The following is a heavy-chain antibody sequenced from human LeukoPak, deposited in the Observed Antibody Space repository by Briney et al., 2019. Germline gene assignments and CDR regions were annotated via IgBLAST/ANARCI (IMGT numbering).Heavy chain of an antibody. D-gene: IGHD3-9*01. Sequence: SETLSLTCTVSGGSISSYYWSWIRQPPGKGLEWIGYIYYSGSTNYNPSLKSRVTISVDTSKNQFSLKMSSVTAADTAVYYCASLHNFDLYYWGQGTLVTVSS. CDR3: ASLHNFDLYY. CDR2: IYYSGST. V-gene: IGHV4-59*08. J-gene: IGHJ4*02. CDR1: GGSISSYY.